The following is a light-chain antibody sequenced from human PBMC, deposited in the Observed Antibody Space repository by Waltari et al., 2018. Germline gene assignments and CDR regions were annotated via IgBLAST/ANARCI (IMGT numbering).Light chain of an antibody. CDR2: GAS. J-gene: IGKJ1*01. CDR1: QSVSST. CDR3: QQYNNWPRT. V-gene: IGKV3-15*01. Sequence: EIVMTQSPATLSVSPGKRVTLSCRASQSVSSTVAWYQQKPGQAPRLLIYGASTRATGIPARFSGSGSGTEFTLTISNMQSEDFAIYYCQQYNNWPRTFGQGTKVEIK.